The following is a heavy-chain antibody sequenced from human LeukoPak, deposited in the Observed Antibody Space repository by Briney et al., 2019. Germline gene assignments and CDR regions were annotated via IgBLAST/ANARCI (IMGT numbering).Heavy chain of an antibody. CDR3: ARDRDGGYDSLYYYYYMDV. CDR1: GFTFSRHW. D-gene: IGHD5-12*01. V-gene: IGHV3-7*01. J-gene: IGHJ6*03. Sequence: PGGSLRLSCAASGFTFSRHWMSWVRQAPGKGLEWVANINQDGSEEAYVDSVKGRFTVSRDNAKNALYLVINSLRAEDTAVYFCARDRDGGYDSLYYYYYMDVWGKGTTVTVSS. CDR2: INQDGSEE.